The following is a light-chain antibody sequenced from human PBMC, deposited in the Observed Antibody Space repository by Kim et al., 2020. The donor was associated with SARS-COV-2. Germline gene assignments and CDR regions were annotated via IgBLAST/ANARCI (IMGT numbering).Light chain of an antibody. Sequence: SYELTQPPSVSVSPGQTASITCSGDKLGDKYACWYQQKPGQSPVLVIYQDSKRPSGIPERFSGSISGNTATLTISGTQAMVEADYYCQAWDSSTAVFGGG. CDR2: QDS. CDR3: QAWDSSTAV. V-gene: IGLV3-1*01. CDR1: KLGDKY. J-gene: IGLJ3*02.